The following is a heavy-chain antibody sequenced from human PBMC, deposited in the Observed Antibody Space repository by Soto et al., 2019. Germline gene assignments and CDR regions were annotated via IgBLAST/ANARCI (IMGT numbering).Heavy chain of an antibody. J-gene: IGHJ5*02. CDR1: GFTFSSYA. D-gene: IGHD1-1*01. V-gene: IGHV3-23*01. CDR2: ISGSGGST. CDR3: AKGERSRAGNWFDP. Sequence: WGSLRLSCAASGFTFSSYAMNWVRQAPGKGLEWVSAISGSGGSTYYADSVKGRFTISRDNSKNTLYLQMNSLRAEDTAVYYCAKGERSRAGNWFDPWGQGTLVTVSS.